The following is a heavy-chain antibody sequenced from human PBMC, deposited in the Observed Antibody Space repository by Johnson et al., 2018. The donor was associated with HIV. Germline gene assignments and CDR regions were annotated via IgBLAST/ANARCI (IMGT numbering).Heavy chain of an antibody. V-gene: IGHV3-30-3*01. CDR3: AREMAWEDAFDI. Sequence: QVQLVESGGGVVQPGRSLRLSCVASGFTFSNYAMHWVRQSPGKGLEWVAVISYDGINKYYADSVKGRFTISRDNSKNTLYLQMNSLRAEDTAVYYCAREMAWEDAFDIWGQGTMVTVSS. CDR2: ISYDGINK. CDR1: GFTFSNYA. D-gene: IGHD5-24*01. J-gene: IGHJ3*02.